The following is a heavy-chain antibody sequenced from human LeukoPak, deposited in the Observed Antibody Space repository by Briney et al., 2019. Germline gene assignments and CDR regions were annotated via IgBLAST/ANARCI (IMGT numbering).Heavy chain of an antibody. CDR1: GGSFSGYY. J-gene: IGHJ3*02. V-gene: IGHV4-34*01. CDR3: ARVGGYCSSTSCTDAFEM. D-gene: IGHD2-2*01. Sequence: SEALSLTCAVYGGSFSGYYWSWIRQPPGKGLEWIGDINHSGSTNYNPSLKSRVTMSLDTSKNHFSLKLGSVTAADTAVYYCARVGGYCSSTSCTDAFEMWGQGTMVTVSS. CDR2: INHSGST.